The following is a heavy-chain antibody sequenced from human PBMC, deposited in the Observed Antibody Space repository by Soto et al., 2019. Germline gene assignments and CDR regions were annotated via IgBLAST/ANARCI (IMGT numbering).Heavy chain of an antibody. V-gene: IGHV1-46*01. CDR3: ARSKDVVVVAAPFDY. J-gene: IGHJ4*02. CDR2: INPSGGST. CDR1: GYTFTSYY. Sequence: GASVKVSCKASGYTFTSYYMHWVRQASGQGLEWMGIINPSGGSTSYAQKFQGRVTMTRDTSTSTVYMELSSLRSEDTAVYYCARSKDVVVVAAPFDYWGQGTLVTVSS. D-gene: IGHD2-15*01.